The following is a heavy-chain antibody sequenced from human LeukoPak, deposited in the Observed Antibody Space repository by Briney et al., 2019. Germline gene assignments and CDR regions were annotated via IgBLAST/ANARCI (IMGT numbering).Heavy chain of an antibody. Sequence: SETLSLTCTVSGGSISSGDYYWSWIRQPPGKGLEWIGYIYYSGSTYYNPSLKSRVTISVDTSKNQFSLKLSSVTAADTAVYYCARDQGDYVIEYWGQGTLVTVSS. J-gene: IGHJ4*02. V-gene: IGHV4-30-4*08. CDR3: ARDQGDYVIEY. D-gene: IGHD4-17*01. CDR1: GGSISSGDYY. CDR2: IYYSGST.